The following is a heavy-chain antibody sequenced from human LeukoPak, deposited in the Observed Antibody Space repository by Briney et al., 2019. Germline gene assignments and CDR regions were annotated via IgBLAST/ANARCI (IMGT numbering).Heavy chain of an antibody. CDR3: ARALPRRLFDY. CDR2: INHSGST. J-gene: IGHJ4*02. CDR1: GGSFSGYY. V-gene: IGHV4-34*01. Sequence: TSETLSLTCAVYGGSFSGYYWSWIRQPPGKGLEWIGEINHSGSTNYNPSLKSRVTISVDTSKNQFSLKLSSVTAADTAVYYCARALPRRLFDYWGQGTLVTVPS.